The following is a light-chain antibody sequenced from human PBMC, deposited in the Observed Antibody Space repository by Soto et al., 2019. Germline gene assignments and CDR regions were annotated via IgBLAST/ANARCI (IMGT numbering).Light chain of an antibody. J-gene: IGKJ3*01. CDR2: DAS. CDR1: QGISSA. CDR3: QQFNSYPRT. Sequence: AIQLTQSPSSLSASVGDRVTITCRASQGISSALAWYQQKPGQAPKLLIYDASSLESGVPSRFSGSGSGKDFTLTNSSLQPEDFATYYCQQFNSYPRTFGPGTKVDIK. V-gene: IGKV1-13*02.